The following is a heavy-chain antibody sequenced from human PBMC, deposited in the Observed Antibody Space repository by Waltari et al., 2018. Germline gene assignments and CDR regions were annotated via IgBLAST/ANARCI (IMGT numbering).Heavy chain of an antibody. D-gene: IGHD3-10*01. Sequence: QVQLQESGPGLVKPSGTLSLTCAVSGGPIRSSNWWGWARQPPGKGLEWIGEIYHSGSTNYNPSLKSRVTISVDKSKNQFSLKLSSVTAADTAVYYCARFMAAIDAFDIWGQGTMVTVSS. J-gene: IGHJ3*02. CDR3: ARFMAAIDAFDI. V-gene: IGHV4-4*02. CDR1: GGPIRSSNW. CDR2: IYHSGST.